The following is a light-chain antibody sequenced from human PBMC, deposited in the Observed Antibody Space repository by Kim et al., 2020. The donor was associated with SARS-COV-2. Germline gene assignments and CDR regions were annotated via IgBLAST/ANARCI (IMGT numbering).Light chain of an antibody. Sequence: PGKTARITWGGNNIGSKSVPWYQQQPGQAPVLVIYYDSDRPSGIPERFSGSNSGNTATLTISRVEAGDEADYYCQVWDSSSDHPVFGGGTQLTVL. CDR1: NIGSKS. J-gene: IGLJ3*02. V-gene: IGLV3-21*04. CDR2: YDS. CDR3: QVWDSSSDHPV.